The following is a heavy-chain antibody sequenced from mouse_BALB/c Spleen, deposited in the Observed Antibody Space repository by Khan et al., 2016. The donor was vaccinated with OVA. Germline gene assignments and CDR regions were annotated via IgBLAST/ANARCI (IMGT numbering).Heavy chain of an antibody. V-gene: IGHV5-17*02. CDR2: ISSGSSTI. CDR3: ARDYYGNFDY. J-gene: IGHJ2*01. Sequence: EVELVESGGGLVQPGGSRKLSCAASGFTFSNFGSHRVRQAPEKGLEWVAFISSGSSTIYYADTGKGRFSIFRDNPKNPLFLYMTSLRSEDTAMYCCARDYYGNFDYWGQGSTFTVPS. D-gene: IGHD1-2*01. CDR1: GFTFSNFG.